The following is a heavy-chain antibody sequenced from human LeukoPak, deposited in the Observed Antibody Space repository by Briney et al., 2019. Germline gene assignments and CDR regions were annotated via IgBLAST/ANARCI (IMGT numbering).Heavy chain of an antibody. CDR2: IYYTGST. V-gene: IGHV4-59*12. CDR1: GGPITKYY. D-gene: IGHD3-3*01. J-gene: IGHJ6*02. Sequence: SETLSLTCTVSGGPITKYYWTWIRQPPGKGLEWIGYIYYTGSTNYNPSLGSRVTISVDTSQNQFSLTLRSVTAADTAVYYCARGITIFGGGMDVWGRGTTVTVS. CDR3: ARGITIFGGGMDV.